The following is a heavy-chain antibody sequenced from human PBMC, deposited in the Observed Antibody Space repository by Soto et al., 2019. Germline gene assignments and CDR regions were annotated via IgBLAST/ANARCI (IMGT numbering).Heavy chain of an antibody. D-gene: IGHD5-12*01. CDR2: ISPSSGNI. V-gene: IGHV3-48*01. Sequence: GGSLRLSCAASGFTFSSYSMNWVRQAPGRGLEWVSYISPSSGNIHYADSVKGRFTISRDNAKNSLYLQMDSLRGEDTAVYYCARAAYNSGPGYWGQGTLVTVSS. CDR3: ARAAYNSGPGY. J-gene: IGHJ4*02. CDR1: GFTFSSYS.